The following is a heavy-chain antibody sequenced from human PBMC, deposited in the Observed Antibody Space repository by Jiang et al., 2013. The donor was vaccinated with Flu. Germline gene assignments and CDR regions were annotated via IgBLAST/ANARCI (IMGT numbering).Heavy chain of an antibody. Sequence: QLLESGGGLVQPGGSLRLSCAASGFTFSSYAMSWVRQAPGKGLEWVSAISGSGGSTYYADSVKGRFTISRDNSKNTLYLQMNSLRAEDTAVYYCASEGVYEQQLVRYWFDPWGQGTLVT. J-gene: IGHJ5*02. V-gene: IGHV3-23*01. CDR2: ISGSGGST. CDR3: ASEGVYEQQLVRYWFDP. D-gene: IGHD6-13*01. CDR1: GFTFSSYA.